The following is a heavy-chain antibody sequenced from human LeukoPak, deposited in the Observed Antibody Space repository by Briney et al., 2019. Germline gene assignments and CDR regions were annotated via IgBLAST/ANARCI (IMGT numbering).Heavy chain of an antibody. V-gene: IGHV4-61*02. CDR1: GGSISSGSYY. Sequence: SQTLSLTCTVSGGSISSGSYYWSWIRQPAGKGLEWIGRIYTSGSTNYNPSLKSRVTISVDTSKNQFSLKLSSVTAADTAVYYCARSTYEYSSNGGYYYYYMDVWGKGTTVTVSS. J-gene: IGHJ6*03. CDR2: IYTSGST. CDR3: ARSTYEYSSNGGYYYYYMDV. D-gene: IGHD6-6*01.